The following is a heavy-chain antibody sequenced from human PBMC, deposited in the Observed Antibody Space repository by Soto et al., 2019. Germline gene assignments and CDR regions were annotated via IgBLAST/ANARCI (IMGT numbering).Heavy chain of an antibody. D-gene: IGHD3-10*01. CDR1: GGTFSSYA. CDR2: IIPIFGTA. CDR3: ARDGTTGWFGELNWFDP. V-gene: IGHV1-69*06. Sequence: QVQLVQSGAEVKKPGSSVKVSCKASGGTFSSYAISWVRQGPGQGLEWMGGIIPIFGTANYAQKFQGRVTITADKSTSTAYMELSSLRSEDTAVYYCARDGTTGWFGELNWFDPWGQGTLVTVSS. J-gene: IGHJ5*02.